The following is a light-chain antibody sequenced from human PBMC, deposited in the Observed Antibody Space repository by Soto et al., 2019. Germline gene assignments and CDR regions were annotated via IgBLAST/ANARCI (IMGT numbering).Light chain of an antibody. J-gene: IGKJ5*01. CDR3: KQSYSTPPIP. CDR1: QSISSY. CDR2: AAS. Sequence: DIQMTQSPSFLSASVGDRVTITCRASQSISSYLNWYQQKPGKAPKLLIYAASSLQSGVPSRFSGSGSGTDFTLTISSLQPEDFATYYCKQSYSTPPIPFGQGTRLEIK. V-gene: IGKV1-39*01.